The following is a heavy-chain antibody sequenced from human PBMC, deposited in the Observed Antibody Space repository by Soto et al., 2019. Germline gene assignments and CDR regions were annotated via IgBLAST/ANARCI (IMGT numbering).Heavy chain of an antibody. CDR1: GFTFSSYA. D-gene: IGHD5-18*01. CDR3: AKDIEIQLWPKGAFDI. J-gene: IGHJ3*02. CDR2: ISGSGGST. V-gene: IGHV3-23*01. Sequence: PGGSLSLSCAASGFTFSSYAMSWVRQAPGKGLEWVSAISGSGGSTYYADSVKGRFTISRDNSKNTLYLQMNSLRAEDTAVYYCAKDIEIQLWPKGAFDIWGQGTMVTVSS.